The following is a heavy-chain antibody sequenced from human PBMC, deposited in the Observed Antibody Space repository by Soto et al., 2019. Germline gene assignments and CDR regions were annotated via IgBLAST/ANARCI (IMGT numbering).Heavy chain of an antibody. CDR1: SGARGNIKL. Sequence: RSQTGGASSGARGNIKLWSGVLKTKGKGLEWIGEIYHSGSTNYNPSLKSRVTISVDKSKNQFSLKLSSVSAADTAVYYCFCFFSDSSGWDLQSVFDIWGKRTMDT. V-gene: IGHV4-4*02. D-gene: IGHD6-19*01. J-gene: IGHJ3*02. CDR3: FCFFSDSSGWDLQSVFDI. CDR2: IYHSGST.